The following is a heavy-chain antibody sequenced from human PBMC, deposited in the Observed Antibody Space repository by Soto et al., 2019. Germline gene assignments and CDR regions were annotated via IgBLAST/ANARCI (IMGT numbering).Heavy chain of an antibody. Sequence: GGSLRLSCAASGFTFSSYGMHWVRQAPGKGLEWVAVIWYDGSNKYYTDSVKGRFTISRDNSKNTLYLQMNSLRAEDTAVYYCARDESLYTVTNWFDPWGQGTLVTVSS. J-gene: IGHJ5*02. CDR3: ARDESLYTVTNWFDP. D-gene: IGHD4-17*01. V-gene: IGHV3-33*01. CDR1: GFTFSSYG. CDR2: IWYDGSNK.